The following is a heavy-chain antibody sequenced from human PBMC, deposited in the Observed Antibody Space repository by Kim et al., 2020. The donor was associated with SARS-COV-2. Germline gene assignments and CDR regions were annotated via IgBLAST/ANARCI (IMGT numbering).Heavy chain of an antibody. V-gene: IGHV3-11*04. CDR3: ARDRVRDYYDSSGYYFPDAFDI. D-gene: IGHD3-22*01. CDR2: ISSSGSTI. Sequence: GGSLRLSCAASGFTFSDYYMSWIRQAPGKGLEWVSYISSSGSTIYYADSVKGRFTISRDNAKNSLYLQMNSLRAEDTAVYYCARDRVRDYYDSSGYYFPDAFDIWGQGTMVTVSS. J-gene: IGHJ3*02. CDR1: GFTFSDYY.